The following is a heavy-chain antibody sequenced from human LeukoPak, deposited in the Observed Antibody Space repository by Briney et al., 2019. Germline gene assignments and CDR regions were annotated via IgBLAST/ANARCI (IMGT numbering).Heavy chain of an antibody. V-gene: IGHV3-23*01. CDR1: GFTFSNYA. CDR2: ISNSGGNT. CDR3: AAGYRVASAAPLDY. D-gene: IGHD5-12*01. J-gene: IGHJ4*02. Sequence: GGSLRLSCSTSGFTFSNYAMSWVRQVPGKGLEWVSAISNSGGNTYYADSVKGRSTISRDNSRNTLYLQMNGLRAEDTAVYYCAAGYRVASAAPLDYWGQGTLVTVSS.